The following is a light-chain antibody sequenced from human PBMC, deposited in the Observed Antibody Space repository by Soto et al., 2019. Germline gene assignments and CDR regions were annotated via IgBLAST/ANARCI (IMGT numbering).Light chain of an antibody. J-gene: IGKJ5*01. Sequence: EIVLTQSPGTLSLSPGERATLSCRASQSVSSSYLAWYQQKPGQAPRLLIYGASTRATGIPDRFSGSGSGRDFTLTISRVEPEDFAIYYCQQFGSPPITFGQGTRLEIK. CDR1: QSVSSSY. V-gene: IGKV3-20*01. CDR2: GAS. CDR3: QQFGSPPIT.